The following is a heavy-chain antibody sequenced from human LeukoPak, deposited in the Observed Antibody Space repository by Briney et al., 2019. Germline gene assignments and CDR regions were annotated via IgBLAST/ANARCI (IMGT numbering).Heavy chain of an antibody. CDR2: IKQDGSEK. V-gene: IGHV3-7*01. CDR3: AKYARGPLD. J-gene: IGHJ4*02. Sequence: GGSLRLSCAASGFTFSNYWMSWVRQAPGKGLECVANIKQDGSEKNYVDSVEGRFTTSRDNAKNSLYLQMNSLRAEDTAVYYCAKYARGPLDWGQGTLVTVSA. D-gene: IGHD6-6*01. CDR1: GFTFSNYW.